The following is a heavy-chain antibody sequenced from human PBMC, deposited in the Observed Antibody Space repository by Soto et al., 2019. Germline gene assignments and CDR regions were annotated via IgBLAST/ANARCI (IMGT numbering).Heavy chain of an antibody. V-gene: IGHV4-30-4*01. J-gene: IGHJ4*02. CDR2: IYYSGRT. D-gene: IGHD3-3*01. CDR3: ARGPRLRFLESPPGN. Sequence: TLSLTCTVSGGSISSGDYYWSWIRQPPGKGLEWIGYIYYSGRTYYNPSLKSRVTISVYTSKNQFSLKVSSVTAADTAVYYCARGPRLRFLESPPGNWGQAAL. CDR1: GGSISSGDYY.